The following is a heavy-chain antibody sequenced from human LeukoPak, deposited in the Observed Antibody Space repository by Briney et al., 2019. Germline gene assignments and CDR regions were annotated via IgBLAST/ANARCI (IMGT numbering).Heavy chain of an antibody. Sequence: GASVKVSCKASGYTFTPYDIHWVRQAPGQGLEWMGWINPNSGVTNYAQKFQGRVTMTRDTPITTAFMELSRLRSDDTAVYYCARVLRRDGYNRYFDYWGQGTLVTVSS. J-gene: IGHJ4*02. CDR3: ARVLRRDGYNRYFDY. D-gene: IGHD5-24*01. CDR1: GYTFTPYD. CDR2: INPNSGVT. V-gene: IGHV1-2*02.